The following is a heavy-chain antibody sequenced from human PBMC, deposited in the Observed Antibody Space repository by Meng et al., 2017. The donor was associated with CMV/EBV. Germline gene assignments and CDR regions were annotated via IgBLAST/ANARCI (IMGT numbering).Heavy chain of an antibody. CDR3: ARGAGMGSGWYWDDY. D-gene: IGHD6-19*01. V-gene: IGHV1-2*02. Sequence: GESLKISCKASGYTFTGYYMHWVRQAPGQGLEWMGWINPNSGGTNYAQKFQGRVTMTRDTSISTAYMELSRLRSDDTAVYYCARGAGMGSGWYWDDYWGQGTLVTVYS. CDR2: INPNSGGT. CDR1: GYTFTGYY. J-gene: IGHJ4*02.